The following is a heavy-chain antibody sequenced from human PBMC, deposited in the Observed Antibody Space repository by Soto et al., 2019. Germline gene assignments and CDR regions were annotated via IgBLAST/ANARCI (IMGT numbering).Heavy chain of an antibody. Sequence: EVQLVESGGGLVKPGGSLRLSCAASGFTFSNAWMSWVRQAPGKGLEWVGRIKSKTDGGTTDYAAPVKGRFTISRDDSKNTLYLQMNSLKTEDTAVYYCATEVGSSSWYLSAFDIWGQGTMVTVSS. D-gene: IGHD6-13*01. V-gene: IGHV3-15*01. J-gene: IGHJ3*02. CDR1: GFTFSNAW. CDR3: ATEVGSSSWYLSAFDI. CDR2: IKSKTDGGTT.